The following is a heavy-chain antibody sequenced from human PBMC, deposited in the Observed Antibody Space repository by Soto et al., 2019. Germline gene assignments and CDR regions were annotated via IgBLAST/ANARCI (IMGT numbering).Heavy chain of an antibody. J-gene: IGHJ5*02. CDR2: ISPYNDNT. CDR1: GYTFNTYG. D-gene: IGHD3-3*01. CDR3: ARDLYDFWSGYHYNWFDP. V-gene: IGHV1-18*04. Sequence: ASVKVSCKASGYTFNTYGISWVRQAPGQGLEWMGWISPYNDNTKYGQNLQGRVTMTTDTSTNTAYLELRSLRSDDTAVFYCARDLYDFWSGYHYNWFDPWGQGTLVTVSS.